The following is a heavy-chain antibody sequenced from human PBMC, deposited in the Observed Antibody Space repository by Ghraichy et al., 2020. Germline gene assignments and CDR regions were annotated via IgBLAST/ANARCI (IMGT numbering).Heavy chain of an antibody. D-gene: IGHD4/OR15-4a*01. V-gene: IGHV3-48*02. CDR1: GFAFSSFT. CDR2: ISGRSNSI. J-gene: IGHJ6*02. CDR3: ARVVPLYHYYGLDF. Sequence: GGSLRLSCAASGFAFSSFTMNWVRQAPGKGLEWVSFISGRSNSIYYADSVKGRFTVSRDNAENSLFLQMDSLRDEDTAVYYCARVVPLYHYYGLDFWGQGTTVIVSS.